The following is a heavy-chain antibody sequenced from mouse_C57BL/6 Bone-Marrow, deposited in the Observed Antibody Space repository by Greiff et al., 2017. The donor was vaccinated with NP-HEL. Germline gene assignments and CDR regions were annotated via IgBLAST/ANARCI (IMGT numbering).Heavy chain of an antibody. CDR1: GFTFSSYG. Sequence: EVQGVESGGDLVKPGGSLKLSCAASGFTFSSYGMSWVRQTPDKRLEWVATISSGGSYTYYPDSVKGRFTISRDNAKNTLYLQMSSLKSEDTAMYYCARQEGGSSCYYFDYWGQGTTLTVSS. D-gene: IGHD1-1*01. J-gene: IGHJ2*01. CDR2: ISSGGSYT. V-gene: IGHV5-6*01. CDR3: ARQEGGSSCYYFDY.